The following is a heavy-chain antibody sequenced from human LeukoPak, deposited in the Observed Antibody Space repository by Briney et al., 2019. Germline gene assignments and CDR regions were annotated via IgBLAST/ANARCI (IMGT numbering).Heavy chain of an antibody. CDR3: ARSYGDYFPFDY. CDR2: ISSSSSYI. V-gene: IGHV3-21*01. D-gene: IGHD4-17*01. J-gene: IGHJ4*02. Sequence: GGSLRLSCAASGFTFSSYSMNWVRQAPGKGLEWVSSISSSSSYIYYADSVKGRFTISRDNAKNSLYPQMNSLRAEDTAVYYCARSYGDYFPFDYWGQGTLVTVSS. CDR1: GFTFSSYS.